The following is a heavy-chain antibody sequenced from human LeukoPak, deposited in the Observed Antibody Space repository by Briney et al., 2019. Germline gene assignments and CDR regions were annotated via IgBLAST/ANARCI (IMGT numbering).Heavy chain of an antibody. CDR2: ISGSGGST. CDR3: AKVRLAAAADPFDY. J-gene: IGHJ4*02. V-gene: IGHV3-23*01. D-gene: IGHD6-13*01. Sequence: GGSLRLSCAASGFTFSSYGMSWVRRAPGKGLEWVSAISGSGGSTYYADSVKGRFTISRDNSKNTLYLQMNSLSAEDTAVYYCAKVRLAAAADPFDYWGQGTLVTVSS. CDR1: GFTFSSYG.